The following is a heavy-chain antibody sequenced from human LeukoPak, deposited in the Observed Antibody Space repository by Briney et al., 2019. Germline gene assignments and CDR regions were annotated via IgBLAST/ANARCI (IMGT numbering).Heavy chain of an antibody. V-gene: IGHV1-2*02. CDR2: INPNSGGT. D-gene: IGHD6-19*01. Sequence: ASVKVSCKASGYTFTGYYMHWVRQAPGQGLEWMGWINPNSGGTNYAQKFQGRVTMTRDTSISTAYMELSRLRSDDTAVYYCARETSIAVAGAAVDYWGQGTLVTVSS. CDR3: ARETSIAVAGAAVDY. CDR1: GYTFTGYY. J-gene: IGHJ4*02.